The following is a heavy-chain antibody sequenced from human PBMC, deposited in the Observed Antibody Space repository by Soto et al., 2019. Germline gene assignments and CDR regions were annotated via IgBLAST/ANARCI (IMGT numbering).Heavy chain of an antibody. CDR1: GGSISSGGYY. D-gene: IGHD3-16*01. J-gene: IGHJ5*02. CDR3: AMSCVYADCSDP. V-gene: IGHV4-31*03. CDR2: IYYSGST. Sequence: QVQLQESGPGLVKPSQTLSLTCTVSGGSISSGGYYWSWIRQHPGKGLEWIGYIYYSGSTYYNPSRTERVTISVDTSKKQFSLKLRSVLAEATAVYYRAMSCVYADCSDPGGQETLVTASS.